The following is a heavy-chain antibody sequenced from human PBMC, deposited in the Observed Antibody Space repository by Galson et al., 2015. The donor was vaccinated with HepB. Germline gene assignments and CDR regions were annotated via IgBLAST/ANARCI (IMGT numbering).Heavy chain of an antibody. Sequence: QSGAEVKKPGESLKISCKGSGYSFTSYWIGWVRQMPGKGLEWMGIIYPGDSDTRYSPSFQGQVTISADKSISTAYLQWSSLKASDTAMYYCARHKYQLPRGVMLFDPWGQGTLVTVSS. D-gene: IGHD2-2*01. J-gene: IGHJ5*02. V-gene: IGHV5-51*01. CDR2: IYPGDSDT. CDR1: GYSFTSYW. CDR3: ARHKYQLPRGVMLFDP.